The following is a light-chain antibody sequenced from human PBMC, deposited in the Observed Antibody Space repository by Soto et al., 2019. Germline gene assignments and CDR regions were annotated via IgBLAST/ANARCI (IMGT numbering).Light chain of an antibody. CDR3: QQRSNLPWT. V-gene: IGKV3-11*01. J-gene: IGKJ1*01. CDR2: DAS. Sequence: EIVLTQSPATLSLSPGDRATLSCRASQSVSSNLAWYQQRPGRAPRLLIYDASQRPTGIPARFGGSGSGTDFILTVSSLDPEDVGVYYCQQRSNLPWTFGQGTRVESK. CDR1: QSVSSN.